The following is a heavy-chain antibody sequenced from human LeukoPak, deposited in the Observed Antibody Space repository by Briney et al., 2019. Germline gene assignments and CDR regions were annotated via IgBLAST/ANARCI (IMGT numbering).Heavy chain of an antibody. D-gene: IGHD3-9*01. Sequence: WIRQHPGKGLEWIANIYPGDSDTRYSPSFQGQVTISPDKSISTAYLQWSSLKASDTAMYYCARLNDILTGYSPYGMDVWGQGTTVTVSS. V-gene: IGHV5-51*01. CDR3: ARLNDILTGYSPYGMDV. J-gene: IGHJ6*02. CDR2: IYPGDSDT.